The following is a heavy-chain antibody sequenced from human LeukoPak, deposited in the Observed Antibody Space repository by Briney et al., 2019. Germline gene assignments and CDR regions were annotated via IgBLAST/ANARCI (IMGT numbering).Heavy chain of an antibody. CDR3: ARDRYCSSTSCYARPYNWFDP. CDR2: INPNSGGI. J-gene: IGHJ5*02. V-gene: IGHV1-2*02. Sequence: GASVKASCKASGYTFAGYYMHWVRQAPGQGLEWMGWINPNSGGINYAQKFQGRVTMTRDTSISTAYMELSRLRSDDTAVYYCARDRYCSSTSCYARPYNWFDPWGQGTLVTVSS. D-gene: IGHD2-2*01. CDR1: GYTFAGYY.